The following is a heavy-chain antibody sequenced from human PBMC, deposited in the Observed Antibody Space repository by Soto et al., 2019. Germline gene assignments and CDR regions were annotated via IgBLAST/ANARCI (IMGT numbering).Heavy chain of an antibody. Sequence: QLQLQESGPGLVKPSETLSLTCSVSGGSINSRSYYWGWIRQAPGKGLEWIGSIYYSGSTYYNPSLKSRVSISVDPSKNQFSLKLSSVTAADTAVYCCVVQKGIQLWLKFDDWGQGTLVTVSS. D-gene: IGHD5-18*01. V-gene: IGHV4-39*01. CDR1: GGSINSRSYY. CDR3: VVQKGIQLWLKFDD. CDR2: IYYSGST. J-gene: IGHJ4*02.